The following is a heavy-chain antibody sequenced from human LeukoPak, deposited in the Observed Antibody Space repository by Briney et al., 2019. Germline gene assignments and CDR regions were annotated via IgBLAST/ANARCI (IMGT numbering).Heavy chain of an antibody. CDR3: ATLHFYAMGV. Sequence: PGGSLRLSCAASVLTFDHQYMTWIRQTPWKGLEWVSFISGDGRRTFYPDSVKGRFTISMDNTKNSLYLQVNSLRAEDTAMYYCATLHFYAMGVWGQGTTVTVSS. V-gene: IGHV3-11*01. CDR1: VLTFDHQY. CDR2: ISGDGRRT. J-gene: IGHJ6*02.